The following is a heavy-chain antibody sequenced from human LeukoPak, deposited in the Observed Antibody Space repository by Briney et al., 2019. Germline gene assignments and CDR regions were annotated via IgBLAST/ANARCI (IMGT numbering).Heavy chain of an antibody. CDR3: ARRVSSGWYTGGYYYYYYMDV. CDR1: GGSFSGYY. D-gene: IGHD6-19*01. Sequence: SETLSLTCAVYGGSFSGYYWSWLRQPPGKGLEWIGEINHSGSTNYNPSLKSRVTISVDTSKNQFSLKLSSVTAADTAVYYCARRVSSGWYTGGYYYYYYMDVWGKGTTVTVSS. V-gene: IGHV4-34*01. CDR2: INHSGST. J-gene: IGHJ6*03.